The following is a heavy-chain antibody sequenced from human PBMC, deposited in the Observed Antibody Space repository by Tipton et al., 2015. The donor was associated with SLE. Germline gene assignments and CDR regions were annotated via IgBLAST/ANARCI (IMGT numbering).Heavy chain of an antibody. D-gene: IGHD3-9*01. Sequence: TLSLTCTVSGDSISRSSHHWDWIRQAPGKGLEWIGEINHSGSTNYNPSLKSRVTISVDTSKNQFSLKLSSVTAADTAVYYCATGRGDWLFNYWGQGTLVTVSS. CDR2: INHSGST. J-gene: IGHJ4*02. V-gene: IGHV4-39*07. CDR1: GDSISRSSHH. CDR3: ATGRGDWLFNY.